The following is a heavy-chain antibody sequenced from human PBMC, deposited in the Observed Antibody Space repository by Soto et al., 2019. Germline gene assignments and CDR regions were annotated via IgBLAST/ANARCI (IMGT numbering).Heavy chain of an antibody. J-gene: IGHJ6*02. CDR2: IVPSLDTT. Sequence: QVHLVQSGTEVTKPGSSVKVSCKASGGTFSSSGFSWVRQAPGQGLEWMGMIVPSLDTTNYAKKFQARVTITADEVTSTAYMELRSLRSEDTAVYYCARWPQPRYTADPYAVDVWGQGTRVIVSS. CDR1: GGTFSSSG. D-gene: IGHD3-16*02. V-gene: IGHV1-69*11. CDR3: ARWPQPRYTADPYAVDV.